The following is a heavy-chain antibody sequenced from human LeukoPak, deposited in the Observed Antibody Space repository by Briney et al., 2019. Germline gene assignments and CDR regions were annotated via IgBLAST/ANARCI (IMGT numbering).Heavy chain of an antibody. CDR3: ARGGYYDSSAYINAPDY. V-gene: IGHV3-20*04. J-gene: IGHJ4*02. CDR1: GFSFSSYD. Sequence: GGSLRLSCAASGFSFSSYDMHWVRQVPGKGLAWVSSINWNGGSTRYADSVKGRFTISRDNARNSLYLQMNSLRAEDTALYYCARGGYYDSSAYINAPDYWGQGTLVTVST. D-gene: IGHD3-22*01. CDR2: INWNGGST.